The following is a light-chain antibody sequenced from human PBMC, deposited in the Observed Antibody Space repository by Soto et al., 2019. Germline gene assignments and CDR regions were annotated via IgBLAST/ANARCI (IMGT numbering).Light chain of an antibody. CDR3: QQYNSWPLT. V-gene: IGKV3-15*01. CDR2: DIF. Sequence: EIVMTQSPATLSVSPGERSTLSCRASQSVGSDLAWYPRRPGQAPRIVIYDIFTRETGVPTRIRCSGAGTEFTLTISSLQSEDFGVDYCQQYNSWPLTFGGGTKVDIK. J-gene: IGKJ4*01. CDR1: QSVGSD.